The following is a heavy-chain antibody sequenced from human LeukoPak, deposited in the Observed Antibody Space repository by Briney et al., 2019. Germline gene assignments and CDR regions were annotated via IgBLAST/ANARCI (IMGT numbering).Heavy chain of an antibody. Sequence: TGGSLRLSCAASGFTFSSYWMHWVRQAPGKGLVWVSRINSDGSSTSYADSVKGRFTISRDNAKNTLYLRMNSLRAEDTAVYYCARTADDGSSWYTDFDYWGQGTLVTVSS. CDR2: INSDGSST. CDR3: ARTADDGSSWYTDFDY. D-gene: IGHD6-13*01. V-gene: IGHV3-74*01. CDR1: GFTFSSYW. J-gene: IGHJ4*02.